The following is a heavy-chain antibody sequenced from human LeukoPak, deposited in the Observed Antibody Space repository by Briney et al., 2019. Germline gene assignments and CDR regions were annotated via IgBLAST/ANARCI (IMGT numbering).Heavy chain of an antibody. CDR3: ARDRWSCGVYYFDY. D-gene: IGHD2-8*01. Sequence: SETLSLTCTVSGGSISSYYWSWIRQPAGKGLVWIEHIYTSGSTNYNPSLKSRVTMSVDTSKNQFSLKLSSVTAADTAVYYCARDRWSCGVYYFDYWGQGTLVTVSS. CDR1: GGSISSYY. J-gene: IGHJ4*02. CDR2: IYTSGST. V-gene: IGHV4-4*07.